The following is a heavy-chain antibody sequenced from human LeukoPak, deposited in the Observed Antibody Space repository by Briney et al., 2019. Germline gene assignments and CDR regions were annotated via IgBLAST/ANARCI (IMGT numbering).Heavy chain of an antibody. CDR2: ISSSGSTI. CDR1: GFTFSSYE. V-gene: IGHV3-48*03. D-gene: IGHD1/OR15-1a*01. J-gene: IGHJ6*03. CDR3: AKDNWNSYSPYYYYYYMDV. Sequence: GGSLRLSCAASGFTFSSYEMNWVRQAPGKGLEWVSYISSSGSTIYYADSVKGRFTISRDNSKNTLYLQMNSLRAEDTAVYYCAKDNWNSYSPYYYYYYMDVWGKGTTVTVSS.